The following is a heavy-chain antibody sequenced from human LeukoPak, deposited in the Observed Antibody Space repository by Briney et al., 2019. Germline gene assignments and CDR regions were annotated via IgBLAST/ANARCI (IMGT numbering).Heavy chain of an antibody. CDR1: GFVFSDYG. V-gene: IGHV3-30*02. CDR3: AKDRGFLEWLPDY. Sequence: GGSLRLSCAASGFVFSDYGMHWVRQAPGKGLEWVAFIRYDGSNKYYADSVKGRFTISRDNSKNTLYLQMNSLRAEDTAVYYCAKDRGFLEWLPDYWGQGTLVTVSS. J-gene: IGHJ4*02. CDR2: IRYDGSNK. D-gene: IGHD3-3*01.